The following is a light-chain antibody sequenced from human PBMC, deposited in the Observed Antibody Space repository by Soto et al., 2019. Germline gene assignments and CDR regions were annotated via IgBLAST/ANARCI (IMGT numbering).Light chain of an antibody. Sequence: AIRITQYPSSFSASTGDRVTITCRASQGISSYLAWYQQKPEKAPKLLIYAASTLQSGVPSRFSGRGSGTDFTLTISCLESEDCATYYCQQYYSYPRTFGQGTKVDIK. CDR1: QGISSY. V-gene: IGKV1-8*01. CDR2: AAS. J-gene: IGKJ1*01. CDR3: QQYYSYPRT.